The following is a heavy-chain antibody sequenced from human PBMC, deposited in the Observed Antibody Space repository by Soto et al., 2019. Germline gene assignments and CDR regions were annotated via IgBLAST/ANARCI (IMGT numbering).Heavy chain of an antibody. CDR2: IYYRGST. Sequence: SETLSLTCTVSGGSITSYYWSWIRQPPGKGLEWIGYIYYRGSTNYNPSLKRRVTISVDTSKNQFSLKLSSVTAADTAVYYCARFDQVSYYFDYWDQGTLVSVSS. J-gene: IGHJ4*02. CDR1: GGSITSYY. V-gene: IGHV4-59*01. CDR3: ARFDQVSYYFDY.